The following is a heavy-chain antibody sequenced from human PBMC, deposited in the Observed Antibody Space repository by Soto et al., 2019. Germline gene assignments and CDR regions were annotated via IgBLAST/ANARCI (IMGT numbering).Heavy chain of an antibody. CDR1: GYTLTELS. V-gene: IGHV1-24*01. J-gene: IGHJ3*02. CDR3: ATDLLGSGSRDAFDI. Sequence: ASVKVSCKVSGYTLTELSMHWVRQAPGKGLEWMGGFDPEDGETIYAQKFQGRVTMTEDTSTDTAYMELSSLRSEDTAVYYCATDLLGSGSRDAFDIWGQGKMVTVSS. D-gene: IGHD3-10*01. CDR2: FDPEDGET.